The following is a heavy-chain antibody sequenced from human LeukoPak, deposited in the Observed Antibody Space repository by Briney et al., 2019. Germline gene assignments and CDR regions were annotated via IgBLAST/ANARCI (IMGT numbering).Heavy chain of an antibody. D-gene: IGHD3-16*02. CDR2: FSSTGSV. CDR1: GGSISSYY. J-gene: IGHJ4*02. CDR3: ARAVISFGGVVAKGFDC. V-gene: IGHV4-59*01. Sequence: SETLSLTCTVSGGSISSYYWSWIRQPPGKGLEWIGYFSSTGSVNYNPSLKSRVTISLDTSKNQFSLNLSSVTAADTAVYYCARAVISFGGVVAKGFDCWGQGSLVTVSS.